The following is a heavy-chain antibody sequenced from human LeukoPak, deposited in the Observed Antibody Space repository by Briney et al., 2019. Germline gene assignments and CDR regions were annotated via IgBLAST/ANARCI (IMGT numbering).Heavy chain of an antibody. CDR3: AKDQGYGSGRFDY. CDR1: GFTFSSYA. Sequence: PGGSLRLSCAASGFTFSSYAMSWVRQAPGKGLEWVSAISGSGGSTYYADSVKGRFTISRDNPKNTLYLQMNSLRAEDTAVYYCAKDQGYGSGRFDYWGQGTLVTVSS. J-gene: IGHJ4*02. V-gene: IGHV3-23*01. CDR2: ISGSGGST. D-gene: IGHD3-10*01.